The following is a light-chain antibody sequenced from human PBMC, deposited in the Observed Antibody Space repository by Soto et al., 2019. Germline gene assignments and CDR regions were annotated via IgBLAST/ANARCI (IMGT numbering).Light chain of an antibody. J-gene: IGLJ3*02. CDR2: SDT. Sequence: QSVLTQPPSVSGAPGQRVTISCTGGSSNIGANFDVHWYQHLPGSAPKLLIYSDTNRPSGVPDRFSGFKSGTSASLAITGLQAEDEADYYCQSYDSSLSGSVFGGGTKLTVL. CDR3: QSYDSSLSGSV. V-gene: IGLV1-40*01. CDR1: SSNIGANFD.